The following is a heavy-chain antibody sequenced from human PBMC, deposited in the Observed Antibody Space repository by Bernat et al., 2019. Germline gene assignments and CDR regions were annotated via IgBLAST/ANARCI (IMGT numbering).Heavy chain of an antibody. CDR2: ITNSGSSP. D-gene: IGHD4-17*01. V-gene: IGHV3-23*01. Sequence: EVQLLESGGGLVQPGGSLRLSCVASGFTFSSYAMGWVRQAPGKGLEWVSVITNSGSSPYYADSAKGRFTISRDNSKNTLYLQMNSLRTEDTAVYYCAKARYGDYTWNFDSWGQGTLVTVSS. CDR1: GFTFSSYA. J-gene: IGHJ4*02. CDR3: AKARYGDYTWNFDS.